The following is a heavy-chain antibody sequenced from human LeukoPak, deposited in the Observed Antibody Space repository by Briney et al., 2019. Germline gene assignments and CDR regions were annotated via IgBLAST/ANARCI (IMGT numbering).Heavy chain of an antibody. CDR2: ISWNSGSI. CDR1: GFTLDDYA. D-gene: IGHD5-18*01. V-gene: IGHV3-9*01. Sequence: GGSLRLSCAASGFTLDDYAMHWVRQAPGKGLEWVSGISWNSGSIGYADSVKGRFTISRDNAKNSLYLQMNSLRAEDTALYYCAKDIGWIQLRSWNAFDIWGQGTMVTVSS. J-gene: IGHJ3*02. CDR3: AKDIGWIQLRSWNAFDI.